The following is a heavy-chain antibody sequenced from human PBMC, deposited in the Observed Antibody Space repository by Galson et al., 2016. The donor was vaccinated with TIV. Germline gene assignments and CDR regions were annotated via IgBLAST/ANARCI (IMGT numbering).Heavy chain of an antibody. V-gene: IGHV3-23*01. CDR1: GFTFNNYA. CDR2: ISGSGGIT. Sequence: SLRLSCAASGFTFNNYAMHWVRQAPGKGLEWVSGISGSGGITYIAESVKGRFAISRDNSRDTLYLQRNSLRAEDTAVYYCAKRRNYGGDALESWGQGTMVTVSS. J-gene: IGHJ3*02. CDR3: AKRRNYGGDALES. D-gene: IGHD4-23*01.